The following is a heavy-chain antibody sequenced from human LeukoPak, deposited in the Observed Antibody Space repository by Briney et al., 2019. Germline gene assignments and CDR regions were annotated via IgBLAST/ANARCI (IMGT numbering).Heavy chain of an antibody. V-gene: IGHV3-23*01. CDR1: GFTFSTFA. J-gene: IGHJ4*02. CDR2: IFPSGGEI. D-gene: IGHD2-2*01. CDR3: AKDRRYCSSTTCPDY. Sequence: PGGSLRLSCAASGFTFSTFAMIWVRQPPGKGLEWVSSIFPSGGEIHYADSVRGRFTISRDNSKNTLYLQMNSLRAEDTAVYYCAKDRRYCSSTTCPDYWGQGTLVTVSS.